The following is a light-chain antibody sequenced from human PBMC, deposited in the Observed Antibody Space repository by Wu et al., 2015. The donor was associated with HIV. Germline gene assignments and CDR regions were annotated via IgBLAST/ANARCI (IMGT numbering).Light chain of an antibody. CDR3: QQRLSWPPVT. J-gene: IGKJ5*01. Sequence: EIVLTQSPATLSLSPGERATVSCRASQSVDRYLAWYQLKPGQAPRLLIYDTSNRATGIPARFSGSGSGTDFTLTISSLEPEDFAVYYCQQRLSWPPVTFGQGTRLEIK. CDR1: QSVDRY. V-gene: IGKV3-11*01. CDR2: DTS.